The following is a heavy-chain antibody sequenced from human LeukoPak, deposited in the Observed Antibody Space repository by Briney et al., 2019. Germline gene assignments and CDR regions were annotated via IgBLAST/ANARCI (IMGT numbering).Heavy chain of an antibody. CDR1: GFTFSSYG. J-gene: IGHJ4*02. CDR3: ARDGYTYYYDRSGYPRY. D-gene: IGHD3-22*01. V-gene: IGHV3-33*01. CDR2: IWYDGSNK. Sequence: GSLRLSCAASGFTFSSYGMHWVRQAPGKGLEWVAVIWYDGSNKYYADSVKGRFTISRDNSKNTLYLQMNSLRAEDTAVYYCARDGYTYYYDRSGYPRYWGQGTLVTVSS.